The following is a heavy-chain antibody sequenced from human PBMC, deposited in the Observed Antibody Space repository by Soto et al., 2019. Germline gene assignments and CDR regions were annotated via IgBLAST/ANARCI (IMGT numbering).Heavy chain of an antibody. D-gene: IGHD3-10*01. V-gene: IGHV1-18*01. CDR3: ASGWFGEFVYYFDY. J-gene: IGHJ4*02. CDR2: ISAYNGNT. CDR1: VYTFTSYG. Sequence: VSVKVSCKASVYTFTSYGISWVRQAPGQGLEWIGWISAYNGNTNYAQKLQGRVTMTTDTSTSTAYMELRSLRSDDTAVYYCASGWFGEFVYYFDYWGQGTLVTVSS.